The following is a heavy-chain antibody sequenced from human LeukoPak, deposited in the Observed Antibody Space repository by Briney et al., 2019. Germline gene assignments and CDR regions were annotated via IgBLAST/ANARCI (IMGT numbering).Heavy chain of an antibody. CDR2: INHSGST. V-gene: IGHV4-34*01. Sequence: SSETLSLTCAVYGGSFSGYYWSWIRQPPGKGLEWIGEINHSGSTNYNPSLKSRVTISVDTSKNQFSLKLSSVTAADTAVYYCARGPSSNCPPDYWGQGTLVTVSS. J-gene: IGHJ4*02. CDR3: ARGPSSNCPPDY. D-gene: IGHD6-13*01. CDR1: GGSFSGYY.